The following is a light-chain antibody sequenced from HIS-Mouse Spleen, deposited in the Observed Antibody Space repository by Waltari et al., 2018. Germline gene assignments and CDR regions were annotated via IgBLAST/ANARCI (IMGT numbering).Light chain of an antibody. J-gene: IGKJ1*01. CDR1: QSVSSN. V-gene: IGKV3-15*01. CDR3: QQYGSSPPWT. CDR2: GAS. Sequence: EIVMTQSPATLSVSPGERATLSCRASQSVSSNLAWYQQKPGQAPRLLIYGASTRATGIPARVSGSGSGTDFTLTISRLEPEDFAVYYCQQYGSSPPWTFGQGTKVEIK.